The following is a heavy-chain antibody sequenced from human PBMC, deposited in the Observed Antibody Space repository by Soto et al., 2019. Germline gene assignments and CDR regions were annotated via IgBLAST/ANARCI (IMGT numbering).Heavy chain of an antibody. V-gene: IGHV4-39*01. CDR3: ARPYFSSSSMFDY. J-gene: IGHJ4*02. CDR1: GDSISSSTYY. D-gene: IGHD6-6*01. CDR2: IYHTGTT. Sequence: SETLSLTCTVSGDSISSSTYYWGWIRQPPGKGLEWIGCIYHTGTTYYNPSLKSRVTISVDTSRNQFSLKLSSVTAADTAVYYCARPYFSSSSMFDYWGQGTLVTVSS.